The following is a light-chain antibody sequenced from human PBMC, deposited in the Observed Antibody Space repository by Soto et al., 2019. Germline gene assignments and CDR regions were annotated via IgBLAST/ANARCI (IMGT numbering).Light chain of an antibody. CDR2: DVS. CDR1: SSDIGGYDS. J-gene: IGLJ1*01. V-gene: IGLV2-11*01. CDR3: CSYAGGYTYL. Sequence: QSALTQSPSASGSPGQSVTISCTGTSSDIGGYDSVSWYQQHPGKAPKVMIYDVSKRPSGVPDRFSGSKSGNTASLTISGLQAEDEADYFCCSYAGGYTYLCGTGTK.